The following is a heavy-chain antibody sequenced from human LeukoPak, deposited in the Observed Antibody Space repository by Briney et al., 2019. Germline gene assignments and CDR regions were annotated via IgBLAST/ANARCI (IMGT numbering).Heavy chain of an antibody. CDR1: GFTFSSYS. CDR3: ARVPPGIRGGTFDI. CDR2: ISSFGSYI. Sequence: KPGGSPRLSCAASGFTFSSYSMNWVHQAPGKGLEWVSSISSFGSYIYYADSVKGRFTISRDNAKNSLYLQMNSLRVEDTAVYYCARVPPGIRGGTFDIWGQGTMVTVSS. J-gene: IGHJ3*02. D-gene: IGHD2-15*01. V-gene: IGHV3-21*01.